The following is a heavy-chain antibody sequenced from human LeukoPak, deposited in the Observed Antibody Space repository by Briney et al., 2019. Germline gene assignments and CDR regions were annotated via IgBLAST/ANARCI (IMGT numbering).Heavy chain of an antibody. CDR1: GFSFSRFA. Sequence: GGSLRLSCAASGFSFSRFAMSWVRQAPGKGLEWVATISGSAGGTYYADSVKGRVTISRDNSKNTVYLQMNSLRAEDTAVYYCAKLYSTGWYYFDYWGQGTLVTVSS. J-gene: IGHJ4*02. V-gene: IGHV3-23*01. D-gene: IGHD6-19*01. CDR3: AKLYSTGWYYFDY. CDR2: ISGSAGGT.